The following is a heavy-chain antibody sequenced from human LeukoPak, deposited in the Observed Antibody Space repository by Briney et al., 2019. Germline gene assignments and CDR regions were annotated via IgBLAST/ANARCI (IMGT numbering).Heavy chain of an antibody. CDR3: SRHRGSGSPYFDY. Sequence: PSETLSLTCTVSGDSINNYYCSWIRQSPGKGLEWIGYIYYSGSTKYNPSLKSRVTILVDTSKNQFSLKLSSVTAADTATYYCSRHRGSGSPYFDYWGQGTLVTVSS. CDR1: GDSINNYY. J-gene: IGHJ4*02. CDR2: IYYSGST. V-gene: IGHV4-59*08. D-gene: IGHD3-10*01.